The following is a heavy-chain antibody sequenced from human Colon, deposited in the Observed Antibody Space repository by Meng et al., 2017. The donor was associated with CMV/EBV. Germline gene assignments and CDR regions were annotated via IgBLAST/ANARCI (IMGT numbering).Heavy chain of an antibody. J-gene: IGHJ4*02. V-gene: IGHV6-1*01. D-gene: IGHD1-26*01. CDR2: TYYRSQWST. CDR3: ARVISSIGIIDY. CDR1: GDSVSSNNVA. Sequence: SGDSVSSNNVAWNWSRQSPSRGLEWLGRTYYRSQWSTYYAVSLRSRINIKADTAKNQFSLQLNSVTPEDTAMYYCARVISSIGIIDYWGQGSLVTVSS.